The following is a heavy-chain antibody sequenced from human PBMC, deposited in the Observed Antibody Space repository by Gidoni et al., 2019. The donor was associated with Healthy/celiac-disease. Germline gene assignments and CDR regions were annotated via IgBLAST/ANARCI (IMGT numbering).Heavy chain of an antibody. J-gene: IGHJ4*02. Sequence: QVQLVESGGGVVQPGRSLRLSCAASGFTFSSYAMHWVRQAPGKGLEWVAVISYDGSNKYYADSVKGRFPISRDNSKNTLYLQMNSLRAEDTAVYYCARDVLLWSYDYWGQGTLVTVSS. D-gene: IGHD3-10*01. CDR2: ISYDGSNK. CDR1: GFTFSSYA. CDR3: ARDVLLWSYDY. V-gene: IGHV3-30*01.